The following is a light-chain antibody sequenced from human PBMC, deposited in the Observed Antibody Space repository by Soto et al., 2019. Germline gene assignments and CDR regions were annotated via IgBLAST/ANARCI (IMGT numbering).Light chain of an antibody. CDR2: DVI. CDR3: ESYTSTNTPVL. V-gene: IGLV2-14*03. J-gene: IGLJ2*01. CDR1: SSDVGGYNY. Sequence: QSALTQPASVSGSPGQSITISCTGTSSDVGGYNYVSWYQHHPGKAPKLIIYDVIHRPSGVSNRFSGSKSGNTASLTISGLQAEDEAAYYCESYTSTNTPVLFGGGTKLTVL.